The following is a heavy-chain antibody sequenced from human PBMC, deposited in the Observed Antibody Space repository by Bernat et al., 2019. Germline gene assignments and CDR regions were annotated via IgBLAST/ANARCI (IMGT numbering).Heavy chain of an antibody. CDR1: GFTFSSYA. Sequence: EVQLVESGGGLVQPGGSLRLSCAASGFTFSSYAMHWVRQAPGKGLEYVSAISSNGGSTYYANSVKGRFTISRDNSKNTLYLQMGSLRAEDMAVYYCARERFECSGGSFYSSGLDYWGQGTLVTVSS. CDR2: ISSNGGST. J-gene: IGHJ4*02. V-gene: IGHV3-64*01. CDR3: ARERFECSGGSFYSSGLDY. D-gene: IGHD2-15*01.